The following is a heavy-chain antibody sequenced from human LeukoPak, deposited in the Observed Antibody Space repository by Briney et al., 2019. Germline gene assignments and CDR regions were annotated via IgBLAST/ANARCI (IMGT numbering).Heavy chain of an antibody. D-gene: IGHD3-22*01. J-gene: IGHJ4*02. CDR1: GYTFTSYG. CDR3: ARDRAYYYDRSGYYGEAADY. Sequence: ASVKVSCKASGYTFTSYGISWVRQAPGQGLEWMGWISAYNGNTNYAQKLQGRVTMTTDTSTSTAYMELRSLRSDDTAVYYCARDRAYYYDRSGYYGEAADYWGQGTLVTVSS. CDR2: ISAYNGNT. V-gene: IGHV1-18*01.